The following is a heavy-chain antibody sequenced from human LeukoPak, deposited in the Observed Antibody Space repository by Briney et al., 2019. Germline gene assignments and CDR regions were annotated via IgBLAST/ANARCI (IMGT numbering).Heavy chain of an antibody. J-gene: IGHJ4*02. CDR2: MNPNSGNT. CDR3: ARAKAIAVASILGY. V-gene: IGHV1-8*01. D-gene: IGHD6-19*01. CDR1: GYTFTSYD. Sequence: ASVKVSCKASGYTFTSYDINWVRQATGQGLEWMGWMNPNSGNTGYAQKFQGRVTMTRNTSISTAYMELSSLRSEDTAVYYCARAKAIAVASILGYWGQGTLVTVSS.